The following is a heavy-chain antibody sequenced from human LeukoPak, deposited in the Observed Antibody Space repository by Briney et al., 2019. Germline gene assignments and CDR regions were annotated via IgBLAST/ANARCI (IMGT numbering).Heavy chain of an antibody. V-gene: IGHV4-34*01. CDR3: ARGGELELHWFDP. Sequence: SETLSLTCAVYGGXFSGYYCSWLRQPPGKGLEWIGEINHSGSTNYNPSLKSRVTISVDTSKNQFSLKLSSVTAADTAVYYCARGGELELHWFDPWGQGTLVTVSS. J-gene: IGHJ5*02. CDR1: GGXFSGYY. CDR2: INHSGST. D-gene: IGHD1-7*01.